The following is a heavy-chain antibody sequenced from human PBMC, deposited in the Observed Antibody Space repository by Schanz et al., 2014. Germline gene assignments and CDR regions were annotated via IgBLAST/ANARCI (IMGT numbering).Heavy chain of an antibody. V-gene: IGHV3-33*06. Sequence: QVDLVESGGGVVQPGRSLRLSCAASGFTFSSYGMHWVRQAPGKGLEWVAIIWYDGSNKYYADSVKGRFTISRDNSKNTLYLQMNNLRAEDTAVYFCAKESEIVVVVGTSMSGDFHHWGQGTLVTVSS. J-gene: IGHJ1*01. CDR1: GFTFSSYG. CDR2: IWYDGSNK. D-gene: IGHD2-15*01. CDR3: AKESEIVVVVGTSMSGDFHH.